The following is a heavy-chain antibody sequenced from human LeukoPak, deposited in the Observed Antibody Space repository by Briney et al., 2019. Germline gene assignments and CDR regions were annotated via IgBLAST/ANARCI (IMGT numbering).Heavy chain of an antibody. CDR3: ARGGSGSYYTGPDY. CDR2: IYYSGST. CDR1: GGSISTYY. Sequence: SETLSLTCTVSGGSISTYYWNWMRQSPGKGLEWIGYIYYSGSTNYNPSLKSRVTISVDTSKNQFSLRLSSMTAADTAVYYCARGGSGSYYTGPDYWGQGTLVTVSS. V-gene: IGHV4-59*01. D-gene: IGHD1-26*01. J-gene: IGHJ4*02.